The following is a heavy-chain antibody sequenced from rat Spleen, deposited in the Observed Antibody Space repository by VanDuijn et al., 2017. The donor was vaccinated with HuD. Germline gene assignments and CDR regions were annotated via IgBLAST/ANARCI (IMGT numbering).Heavy chain of an antibody. CDR3: ARDNYPKWFAY. Sequence: EVQLVESDGGLVQPGRSLKLSCAASGFTFSDYYMAWVRQAPTKGLEWVATISYDGSSTYYRDSVKGRFTISRDNAKSTLYLQMDSLRSEDTATYYCARDNYPKWFAYGRQGTLVTVSS. D-gene: IGHD1-10*01. CDR2: ISYDGSST. J-gene: IGHJ3*01. V-gene: IGHV5-29*01. CDR1: GFTFSDYY.